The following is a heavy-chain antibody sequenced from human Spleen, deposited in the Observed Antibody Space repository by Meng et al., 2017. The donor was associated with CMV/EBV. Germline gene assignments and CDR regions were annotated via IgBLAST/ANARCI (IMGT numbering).Heavy chain of an antibody. J-gene: IGHJ4*02. CDR3: VRGYNSFDS. CDR1: GFTVSSSY. V-gene: IGHV3-53*01. D-gene: IGHD1-1*01. Sequence: GESLKISCAASGFTVSSSYMRWVRQAPGKGLDWVSVIYSGGSTYYADSVKGRFTISRDNSKNTLYLQMNTLRAEDTAVYYCVRGYNSFDSWGQGTLVTVSS. CDR2: IYSGGST.